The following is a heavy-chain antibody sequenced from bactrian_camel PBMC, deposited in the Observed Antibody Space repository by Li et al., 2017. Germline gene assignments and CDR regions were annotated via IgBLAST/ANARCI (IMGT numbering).Heavy chain of an antibody. CDR1: GYPDSRYC. V-gene: IGHV3S31*01. D-gene: IGHD3*01. CDR3: STGGGVTLLADD. CDR2: FNEGGTT. Sequence: VQLVESGGGSVQAGGSLRLSCTVTGYPDSRYCMSWFRQAPGLEREGLGIFNEGGTTSYADSVKGRFTMSQDNDKNTLYLQMNSLKIEDTAVYYCSTGGGVTLLADDWGQGTQVTVS. J-gene: IGHJ4*01.